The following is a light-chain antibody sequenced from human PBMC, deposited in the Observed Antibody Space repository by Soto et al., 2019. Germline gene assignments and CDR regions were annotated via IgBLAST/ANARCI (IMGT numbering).Light chain of an antibody. CDR1: QSVSNSH. CDR2: GAS. CDR3: QHYGDSQYT. J-gene: IGKJ2*01. V-gene: IGKV3-20*01. Sequence: EIVLTQSPGTLSLSPGERASLSCRASQSVSNSHLAWYQQKPGQAPRLLIYGASSRASGIPDRFSGSGSGTDLTLTISRLEPPDFGVYYCQHYGDSQYTFGQGTELEIK.